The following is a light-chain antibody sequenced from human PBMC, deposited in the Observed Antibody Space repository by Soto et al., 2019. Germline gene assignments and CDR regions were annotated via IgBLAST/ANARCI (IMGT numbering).Light chain of an antibody. J-gene: IGKJ2*01. Sequence: IHMTQSPSSLSASVGDRVTVTCRASQRITTYVNWYQQKPGEAPKLLISTSGTLQRGVPSRFSGSVYATHFTLTITSLQPADFATYFCQQTYSTPYTFGQGTKLEIK. CDR2: TSG. CDR3: QQTYSTPYT. CDR1: QRITTY. V-gene: IGKV1-39*01.